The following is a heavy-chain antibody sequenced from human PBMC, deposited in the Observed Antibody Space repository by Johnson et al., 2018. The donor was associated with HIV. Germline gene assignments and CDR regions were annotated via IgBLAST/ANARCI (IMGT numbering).Heavy chain of an antibody. D-gene: IGHD2-15*01. J-gene: IGHJ3*02. Sequence: MLLVESGGGLVQPGGSLRLTCAASGFTFSSYWMSWVRQAPGKGLEWVANVKQDGSEKYYADSVKGRFTIPRDNSKNTLYLQMNTLRAEGTAVYYCGGVGRTGSAFDMWGLGTMVTVSS. CDR3: GGVGRTGSAFDM. CDR2: VKQDGSEK. CDR1: GFTFSSYW. V-gene: IGHV3-7*01.